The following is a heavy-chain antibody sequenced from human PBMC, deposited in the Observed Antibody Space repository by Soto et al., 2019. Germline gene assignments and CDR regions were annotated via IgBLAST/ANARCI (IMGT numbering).Heavy chain of an antibody. D-gene: IGHD2-2*01. CDR3: AVVVPAAMQGWVGAFDI. CDR1: GYTFTSYG. Sequence: ASVKVSCKASGYTFTSYGISWVRQAPGQGLEWMGWISAYNGNTNYAQKFQGWVTMTRDTSIITAYMELSRLRSDDTALYYCAVVVPAAMQGWVGAFDIWGQGTMVTVSS. J-gene: IGHJ3*02. CDR2: ISAYNGNT. V-gene: IGHV1-18*01.